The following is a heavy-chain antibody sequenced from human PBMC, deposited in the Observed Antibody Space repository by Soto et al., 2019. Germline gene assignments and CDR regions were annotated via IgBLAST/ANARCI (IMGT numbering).Heavy chain of an antibody. J-gene: IGHJ4*02. D-gene: IGHD3-16*01. CDR2: ISAYNGNT. CDR3: ARAFEMATNHCLGY. V-gene: IGHV1-18*01. CDR1: GYTFTSYG. Sequence: ASVKVSCKASGYTFTSYGISWVRQAPGQGLEWMGWISAYNGNTNYAQKLQGRVTMTTDTSTSTAYMELRSLRSDDTAVYYCARAFEMATNHCLGYWGQGTLVTVSS.